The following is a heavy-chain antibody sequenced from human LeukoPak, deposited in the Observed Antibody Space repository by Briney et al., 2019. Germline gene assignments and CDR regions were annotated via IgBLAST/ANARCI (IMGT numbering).Heavy chain of an antibody. CDR1: EFTFSSYN. CDR3: AGGRIQLRPWY. V-gene: IGHV3-48*01. J-gene: IGHJ4*02. CDR2: ISSSSSTI. D-gene: IGHD5-18*01. Sequence: GGSLRLSCAASEFTFSSYNMNWVRQAPGKGLEWISYISSSSSTIYYADSVKGRFTISRDNAKNSLYLQMNSLRVEDTAVYYCAGGRIQLRPWYWGQGTLVTVSS.